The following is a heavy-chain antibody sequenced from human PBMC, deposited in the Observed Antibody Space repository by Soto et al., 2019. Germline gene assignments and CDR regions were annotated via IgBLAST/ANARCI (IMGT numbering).Heavy chain of an antibody. CDR2: IYPGDSDT. D-gene: IGHD3-10*01. J-gene: IGHJ6*02. Sequence: PGESLKISCRGSGYSFTSYWVGWVRQMPGKGLEWMGLIYPGDSDTRYSPSFQGQVTISADKSISTAYLQWGSLKASDTAMYYCARGLGSGYYYYGMDIWGQGTTVTVSS. CDR3: ARGLGSGYYYYGMDI. V-gene: IGHV5-51*01. CDR1: GYSFTSYW.